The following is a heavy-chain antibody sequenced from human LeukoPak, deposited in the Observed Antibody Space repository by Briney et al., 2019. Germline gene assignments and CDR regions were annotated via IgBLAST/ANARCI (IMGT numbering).Heavy chain of an antibody. V-gene: IGHV3-7*01. CDR1: GFTFSSYW. J-gene: IGHJ6*03. CDR2: IKQDGNEK. CDR3: ARDTLWDWNYYYYYMDV. D-gene: IGHD3/OR15-3a*01. Sequence: GGSLRLSCAASGFTFSSYWMSCVRQAPRKGLERVANIKQDGNEKYYVDSVKGRFTISRDNAKNSLYLQMNSLRAEDTAVYYGARDTLWDWNYYYYYMDVWGKGTTVTVSS.